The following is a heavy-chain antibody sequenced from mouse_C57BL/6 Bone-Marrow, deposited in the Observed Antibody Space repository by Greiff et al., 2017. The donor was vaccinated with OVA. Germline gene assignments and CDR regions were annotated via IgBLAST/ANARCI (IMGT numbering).Heavy chain of an antibody. Sequence: VQLQQSGAELVRPGTSVKVSCTASGYAFTNYLIEWVKQRPGQGLEWIGVINPGSGGTNYNEKVKGKATLTADKSSSTAYMQLSSLTSEDSAVYFCARSEGSSGFDYWGQGTTLTVSS. J-gene: IGHJ2*01. CDR2: INPGSGGT. CDR1: GYAFTNYL. CDR3: ARSEGSSGFDY. V-gene: IGHV1-54*01. D-gene: IGHD3-2*02.